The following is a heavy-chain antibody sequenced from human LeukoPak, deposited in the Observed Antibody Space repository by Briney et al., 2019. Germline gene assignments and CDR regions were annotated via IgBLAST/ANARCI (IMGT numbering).Heavy chain of an antibody. CDR1: GGSISSSSYY. CDR3: ASTTTVVTPSFDY. Sequence: PSETLSLTCTVSGGSISSSSYYWGWIRQPPGKGLEWIGSIYYSGSTYYNPSLKSRVTISVDTSKNQFSLKLSSVTAADTAVYYCASTTTVVTPSFDYWGQGTLVTVSS. CDR2: IYYSGST. D-gene: IGHD4-23*01. V-gene: IGHV4-39*07. J-gene: IGHJ4*02.